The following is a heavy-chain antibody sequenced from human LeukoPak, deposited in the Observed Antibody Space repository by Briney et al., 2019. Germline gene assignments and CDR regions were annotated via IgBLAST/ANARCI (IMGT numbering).Heavy chain of an antibody. J-gene: IGHJ6*03. CDR1: GYTFTSYY. V-gene: IGHV1-46*01. CDR2: INPSGGST. Sequence: ASVKVSCKASGYTFTSYYMHWVRQVPGQGLEWMGIINPSGGSTSYAQKFQGRVTMTRDMSTSTVYMELSSLRSEDTAVYYCARVWQQDYYMDVWGKGTTVTVSS. D-gene: IGHD6-13*01. CDR3: ARVWQQDYYMDV.